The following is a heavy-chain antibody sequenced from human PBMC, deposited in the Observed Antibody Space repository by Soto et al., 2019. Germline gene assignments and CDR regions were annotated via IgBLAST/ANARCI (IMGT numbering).Heavy chain of an antibody. V-gene: IGHV3-48*03. CDR2: ISSSGSTI. D-gene: IGHD2-2*01. Sequence: PGGSLRFSCAASGFTFSSYEMNWVRRAPGKGLEWVSYISSSGSTIYYADSVKGRFTISRDNAKNSLYLQMNSLRAEDTAVYYCASLIVVVPANGMDVWGQGTTVTAP. CDR3: ASLIVVVPANGMDV. CDR1: GFTFSSYE. J-gene: IGHJ6*02.